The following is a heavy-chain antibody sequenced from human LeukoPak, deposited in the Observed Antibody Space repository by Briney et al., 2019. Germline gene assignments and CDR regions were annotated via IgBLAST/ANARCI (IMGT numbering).Heavy chain of an antibody. D-gene: IGHD1-26*01. Sequence: GASVKVSCKASGYTFTGYYMHWVRQAPGQGLEWMGWSYPNSGGTGYAQNFQGRVTMTWDTSITTAYMELNRLTSDDTAVYYCAREFPRTSGFDYWGQGSLVTVSS. V-gene: IGHV1-2*02. CDR2: SYPNSGGT. CDR3: AREFPRTSGFDY. CDR1: GYTFTGYY. J-gene: IGHJ4*02.